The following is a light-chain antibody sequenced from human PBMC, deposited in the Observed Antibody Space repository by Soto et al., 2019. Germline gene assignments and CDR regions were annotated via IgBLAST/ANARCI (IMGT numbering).Light chain of an antibody. J-gene: IGKJ1*01. CDR2: DAS. V-gene: IGKV3-11*01. CDR3: QHYNNWPRT. CDR1: RSVSSY. Sequence: EIVLTQCPATLSLSPGHSATLSFGASRSVSSYLAWYQQKPGQAPRLLIYDASNRPTDIPARFSGSGSGTEFTLTISSLQSADFAVYYCQHYNNWPRTFGQGTKVDIK.